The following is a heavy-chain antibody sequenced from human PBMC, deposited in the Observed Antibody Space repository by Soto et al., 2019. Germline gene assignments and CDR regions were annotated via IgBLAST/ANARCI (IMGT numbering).Heavy chain of an antibody. Sequence: EVQLLDSGGGLVQPGGSLRLSCAASGFTFSSSALSWVRQAPGKGLEWVSAVSGSGGTTYYADSVRGLFTISRDNSKITLSLQMSSLRAEDTAIYFCARCTVETIVTSGWCHYLDPWGQGTLVTVSS. J-gene: IGHJ5*02. CDR3: ARCTVETIVTSGWCHYLDP. CDR2: VSGSGGTT. CDR1: GFTFSSSA. V-gene: IGHV3-23*01. D-gene: IGHD6-19*01.